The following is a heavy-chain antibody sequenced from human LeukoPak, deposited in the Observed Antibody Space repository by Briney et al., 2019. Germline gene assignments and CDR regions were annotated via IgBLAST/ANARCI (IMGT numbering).Heavy chain of an antibody. Sequence: PSETLSLTCTVSGDSITSGNYYWSWIRQPAGKGLEWIGRIYTSGSTNYNPSLKSRVTMSVDTSKNQFSLKLSSVTAADTAVYYCASQSGMEHYYDSSGYWSDAFDIWGQGTMVTVSS. D-gene: IGHD3-22*01. CDR3: ASQSGMEHYYDSSGYWSDAFDI. CDR2: IYTSGST. V-gene: IGHV4-61*02. CDR1: GDSITSGNYY. J-gene: IGHJ3*02.